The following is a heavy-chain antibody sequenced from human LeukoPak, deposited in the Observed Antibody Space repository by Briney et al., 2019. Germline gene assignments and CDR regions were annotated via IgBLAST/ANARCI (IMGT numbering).Heavy chain of an antibody. CDR2: ISGSGGST. J-gene: IGHJ4*02. CDR1: GFTFSSYA. D-gene: IGHD3-10*02. Sequence: GGSLRLSCAASGFTFSSYAMSWVRQAPGQGLEWVSAISGSGGSTYYADSVKGRVTISRDNSKNTLYLHMNSLRAEDTAIYYCAKDFGMFSNWGQGTLVTVSS. V-gene: IGHV3-23*01. CDR3: AKDFGMFSN.